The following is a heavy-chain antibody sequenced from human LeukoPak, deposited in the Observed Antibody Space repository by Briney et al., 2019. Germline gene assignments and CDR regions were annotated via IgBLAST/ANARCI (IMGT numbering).Heavy chain of an antibody. D-gene: IGHD3-9*01. CDR1: RFTFSSYA. J-gene: IGHJ6*02. V-gene: IGHV3-23*01. CDR3: AKHILTAYGMDV. Sequence: GGSLRLSCAASRFTFSSYAMTWVRQAPGKGLEWVSAISGSGGSTHYADSVKGRFTISRDNSKSTLYLQMNSLRAEDTAVYYCAKHILTAYGMDVWGQGTTVTVS. CDR2: ISGSGGST.